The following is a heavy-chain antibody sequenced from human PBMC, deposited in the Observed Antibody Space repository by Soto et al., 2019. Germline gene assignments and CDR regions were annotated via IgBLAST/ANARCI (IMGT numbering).Heavy chain of an antibody. CDR2: FSGSSINT. Sequence: PGWSLRLSCTSSVFTSINYGMSWVRQAPGKGLEWVSGFSGSSINTNYAGPVEGRFTISRDSSKNTLYLQMNTLGVEDTAVYYCARHGGYYFDYWGQGTLVTVSS. D-gene: IGHD3-16*01. CDR1: VFTSINYG. V-gene: IGHV3-23*01. J-gene: IGHJ4*02. CDR3: ARHGGYYFDY.